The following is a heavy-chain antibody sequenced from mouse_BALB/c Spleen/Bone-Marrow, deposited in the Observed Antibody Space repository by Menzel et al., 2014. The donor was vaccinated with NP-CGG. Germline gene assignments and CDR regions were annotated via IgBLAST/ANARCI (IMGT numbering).Heavy chain of an antibody. Sequence: VKLMESGPELVKPGASVKISCKASGYAFSSSWMNWVKQRPGQGLEWIGRIYPGDGDTKYNGKFKGKATLTADKSSSTAYMQLSSLTSVDSAVDFCARSDGYRDMDYWGQGTSVTVSS. CDR2: IYPGDGDT. D-gene: IGHD2-3*01. CDR3: ARSDGYRDMDY. J-gene: IGHJ4*01. CDR1: GYAFSSSW. V-gene: IGHV1-82*01.